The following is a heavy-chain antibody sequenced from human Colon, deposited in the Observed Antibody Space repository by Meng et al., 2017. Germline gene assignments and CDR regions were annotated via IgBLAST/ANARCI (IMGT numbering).Heavy chain of an antibody. Sequence: QVQLQESGPGLVQPSQTLSLTCNVSGLSIGTTGDYWTWIRQRPGKGLEWIGKIFYTGSAHYNPSLKTRAAMSVDRSKNQFSLKLNSVTAADTAVYYCARADCTAGICYQFDNWGQGTLVTVSS. CDR1: GLSIGTTGDY. V-gene: IGHV4-31*03. CDR3: ARADCTAGICYQFDN. J-gene: IGHJ4*02. D-gene: IGHD2-8*02. CDR2: IFYTGSA.